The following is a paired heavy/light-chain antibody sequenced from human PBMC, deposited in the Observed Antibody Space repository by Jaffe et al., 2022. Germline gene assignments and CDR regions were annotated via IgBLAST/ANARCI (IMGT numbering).Light chain of an antibody. J-gene: IGKJ5*01. CDR3: QQYGSSPRIT. Sequence: EIVLTQSPGTLSLSPGERATLSCRASQSVSSSYLAWYQQKPGQAPRLLIYGASSRATGIPDRFSGSGSGTDFTLTISRLEPEDFAVYYCQQYGSSPRITFGQGTRLEIK. CDR2: GAS. V-gene: IGKV3-20*01. CDR1: QSVSSSY.
Heavy chain of an antibody. D-gene: IGHD3-10*01. CDR1: GFSLSTSGVG. CDR2: IYWDDDK. Sequence: QITLKESGPTLVKPTQTLTLTCTFSGFSLSTSGVGVGWIRQPPGKALEWLALIYWDDDKRYSPSLKSRLTITKDTSKNQVVLTMTNMDPVDTATYYCAHSVLELGSRSTYYYGSGSYRGESHYYYYMDVWGKGTTVTVSS. J-gene: IGHJ6*03. V-gene: IGHV2-5*02. CDR3: AHSVLELGSRSTYYYGSGSYRGESHYYYYMDV.